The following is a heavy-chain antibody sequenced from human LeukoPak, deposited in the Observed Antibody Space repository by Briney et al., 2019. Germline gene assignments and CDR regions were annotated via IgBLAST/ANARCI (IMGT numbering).Heavy chain of an antibody. CDR2: INPNSGGT. J-gene: IGHJ5*02. Sequence: ASVKVSCKASGYTFTGYYMHWVRQAPGQGLEWMGRINPNSGGTNYAQKFQGRVTMTRDTSISTAYMELSRLRSDDTAVYYCARGEYCSGGSCYRNNWFDPWGQGTLVTVSS. CDR3: ARGEYCSGGSCYRNNWFDP. V-gene: IGHV1-2*06. D-gene: IGHD2-15*01. CDR1: GYTFTGYY.